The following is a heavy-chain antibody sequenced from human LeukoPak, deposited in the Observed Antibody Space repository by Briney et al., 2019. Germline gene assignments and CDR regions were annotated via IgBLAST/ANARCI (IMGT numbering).Heavy chain of an antibody. D-gene: IGHD3-10*01. J-gene: IGHJ4*02. CDR2: IYSGGTT. Sequence: GGSLRLSCAASGFTVSGNYMSWVRQAPGKGLEWVSVIYSGGTTLYADSVKGRFTISRDNSKNTLYLQMNSLRAEDAAAYYCARVGYGSGNYSWGQGTQVTASS. CDR3: ARVGYGSGNYS. CDR1: GFTVSGNY. V-gene: IGHV3-53*01.